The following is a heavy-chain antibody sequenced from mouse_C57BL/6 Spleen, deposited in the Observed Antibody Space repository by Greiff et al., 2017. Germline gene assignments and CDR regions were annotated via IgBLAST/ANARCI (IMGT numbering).Heavy chain of an antibody. V-gene: IGHV3-6*01. D-gene: IGHD1-1*01. CDR1: GYSFTSGYY. CDR3: AREDYGSSYDYFDY. CDR2: ISYDGSN. Sequence: EVQRVESGPGLVKPSQSLSLTCSVTGYSFTSGYYWNWIRQFPGNKLEWMGYISYDGSNNYNPSIKNRISITRDTSKNQFFLKLNSVTTEDTATYDCAREDYGSSYDYFDYWGQGTTLTVSS. J-gene: IGHJ2*01.